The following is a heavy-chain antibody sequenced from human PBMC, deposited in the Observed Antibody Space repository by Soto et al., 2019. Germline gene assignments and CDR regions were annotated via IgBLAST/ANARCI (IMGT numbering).Heavy chain of an antibody. J-gene: IGHJ6*02. D-gene: IGHD4-17*01. V-gene: IGHV5-51*01. CDR3: TLSYGDSYYYYYGMDV. CDR2: IHPGDSDT. Sequence: LGESLKISCVGSGFSFSRYTVGWVRLVPGKGLEWMGVIHPGDSDTIYSPSFQGQVTISADKSISTAYLQWSSLKASDTAMYYCTLSYGDSYYYYYGMDVWGQGTTVTVSS. CDR1: GFSFSRYT.